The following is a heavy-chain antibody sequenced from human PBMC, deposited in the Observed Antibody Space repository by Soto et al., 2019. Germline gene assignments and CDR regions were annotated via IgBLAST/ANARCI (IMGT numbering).Heavy chain of an antibody. CDR2: FDPDEDET. J-gene: IGHJ5*02. D-gene: IGHD4-17*01. CDR3: TTYHGDYNFDH. CDR1: GYTLNEVA. V-gene: IGHV1-24*01. Sequence: QVQLVQSGAEVKKPGASVNVSCKVSGYTLNEVAMHWVRQAPGKGLEWLGGFDPDEDETIYPQHFQGRVTMTEDTSTDTVYMELSSMRSEDTALYFCTTYHGDYNFDHWGQGTLVTVSS.